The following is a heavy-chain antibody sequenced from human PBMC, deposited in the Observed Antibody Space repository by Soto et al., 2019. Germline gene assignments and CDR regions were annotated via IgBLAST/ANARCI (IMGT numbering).Heavy chain of an antibody. V-gene: IGHV3-30*18. Sequence: GGSLRLSCAASGFTFSSYGMHWVRQAPGKGLEWVAVISYDGSNKYYADSVKGRFTISRDNSKNTLYLQMNSLRAEDTAVYYCAKDRGVFGVRNYYGMDVWGQGTTVTVYS. D-gene: IGHD3-3*01. CDR3: AKDRGVFGVRNYYGMDV. CDR2: ISYDGSNK. CDR1: GFTFSSYG. J-gene: IGHJ6*02.